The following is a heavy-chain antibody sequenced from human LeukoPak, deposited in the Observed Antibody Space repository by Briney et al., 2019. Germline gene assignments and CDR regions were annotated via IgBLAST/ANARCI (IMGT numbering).Heavy chain of an antibody. CDR3: AKDSSSWYLGYFDY. CDR1: GFTVSSNY. D-gene: IGHD6-13*01. CDR2: IYSGGST. Sequence: PGGSLRLSCAASGFTVSSNYMSWVRQAPGKGLEWVSVIYSGGSTYYADSVKGRFTISRDNSKNTLYLQMNSLRAEDTAVYYCAKDSSSWYLGYFDYWGQGTLVTVSS. J-gene: IGHJ4*02. V-gene: IGHV3-66*01.